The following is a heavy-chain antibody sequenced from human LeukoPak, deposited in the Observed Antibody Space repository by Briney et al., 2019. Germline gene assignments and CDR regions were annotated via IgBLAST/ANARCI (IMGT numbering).Heavy chain of an antibody. J-gene: IGHJ4*02. CDR1: GGSISGYY. CDR3: ARGEGTIHDYALDY. V-gene: IGHV4-59*01. D-gene: IGHD4-17*01. CDR2: IYYSGST. Sequence: SETLSLTCSVSGGSISGYYWSWIRQPPGKGLEWIGYIYYSGSTNYNPSLKSRVTISVDTSKNQFSLKLSSVTAADTAVYYCARGEGTIHDYALDYWGQGTLVTVSS.